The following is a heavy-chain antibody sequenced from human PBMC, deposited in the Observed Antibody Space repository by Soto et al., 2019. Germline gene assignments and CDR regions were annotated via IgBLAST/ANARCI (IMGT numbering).Heavy chain of an antibody. J-gene: IGHJ5*02. D-gene: IGHD3-22*01. CDR2: ISYDGTNK. Sequence: GGSLRLSCAASGFTFSSYGMHWVRQAPGKGLEWVAVISYDGTNKNYADSVKGRFTISRDNSKNTLYLQMNSLRAEDTAVYYCAKGTDLDYDSSGYYNWFDPWGQGTLVTVSS. CDR3: AKGTDLDYDSSGYYNWFDP. CDR1: GFTFSSYG. V-gene: IGHV3-30*18.